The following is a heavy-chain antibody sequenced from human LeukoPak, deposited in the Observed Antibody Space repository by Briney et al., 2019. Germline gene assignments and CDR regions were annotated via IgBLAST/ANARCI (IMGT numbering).Heavy chain of an antibody. CDR2: IDPSDSYT. D-gene: IGHD3-10*01. CDR3: ARSLGDYYGSGIAFDI. Sequence: GESLRISCKGPGYSFTSYWISWVRQMPGKGLEWMGRIDPSDSYTNYSPSFQGHVTISADKSISTAYLQWSSLKASDTAMYYCARSLGDYYGSGIAFDIWGQGTMVTVSS. V-gene: IGHV5-10-1*01. J-gene: IGHJ3*02. CDR1: GYSFTSYW.